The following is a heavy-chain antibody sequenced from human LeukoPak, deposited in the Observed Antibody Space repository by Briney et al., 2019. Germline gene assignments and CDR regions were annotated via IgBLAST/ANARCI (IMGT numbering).Heavy chain of an antibody. V-gene: IGHV1-8*01. J-gene: IGHJ4*02. Sequence: ASVKVSCKASGYTFTSYDINWVRQATGQGLEWMGWMNPNSGNTGYAQKFQGRVTMTRDTSISTAYMGLSSLTSEDTAVYYCARNVPSTGDFVYWGQGTLVTVSS. CDR1: GYTFTSYD. D-gene: IGHD3-10*01. CDR3: ARNVPSTGDFVY. CDR2: MNPNSGNT.